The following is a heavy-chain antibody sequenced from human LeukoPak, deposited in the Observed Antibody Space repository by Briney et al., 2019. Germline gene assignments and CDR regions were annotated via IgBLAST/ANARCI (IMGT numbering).Heavy chain of an antibody. CDR3: ARASAGSAAAVE. D-gene: IGHD6-13*01. V-gene: IGHV4-34*01. J-gene: IGHJ4*02. Sequence: SETPSLTCAVYGGSFSGYYWSWLRQPPGKGLEWIGEINHSGSTNYNPSLKSRVTISVDTSKNQFSLKLSSVTAADTAVYYCARASAGSAAAVEWGQGTLVTVSS. CDR2: INHSGST. CDR1: GGSFSGYY.